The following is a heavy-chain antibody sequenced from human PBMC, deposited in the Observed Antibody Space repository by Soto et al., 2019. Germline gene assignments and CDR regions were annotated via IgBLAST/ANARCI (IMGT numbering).Heavy chain of an antibody. V-gene: IGHV4-31*03. CDR1: GGSISSGGYY. Sequence: PSETLSLTCTVSGGSISSGGYYWSWIRQHPGKGLEWIGYICYSGSTYYNPSLKSRVTISVDTSKNQFSLKLSSVTAADTAVYYCARXEVLRYFDWLLFPWFDPWGQGTLVTVSS. D-gene: IGHD3-9*01. J-gene: IGHJ5*02. CDR2: ICYSGST. CDR3: ARXEVLRYFDWLLFPWFDP.